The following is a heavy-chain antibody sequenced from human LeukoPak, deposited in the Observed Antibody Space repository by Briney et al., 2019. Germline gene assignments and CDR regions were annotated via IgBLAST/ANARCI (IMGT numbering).Heavy chain of an antibody. CDR1: GGSFSGYY. Sequence: PSETLSLTCAVYGGSFSGYYWSWIRQPPGKGLEWIGEINHSGSTNYNPSLKSRVTISVDTSKNQFSLKLSSVTAADTAMYYCARRAYCSGGSCYGGYYYYMDVWGKGTTVTVSS. J-gene: IGHJ6*03. V-gene: IGHV4-34*01. CDR2: INHSGST. D-gene: IGHD2-15*01. CDR3: ARRAYCSGGSCYGGYYYYMDV.